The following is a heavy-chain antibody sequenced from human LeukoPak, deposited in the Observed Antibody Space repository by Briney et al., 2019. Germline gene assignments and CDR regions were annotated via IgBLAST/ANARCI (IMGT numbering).Heavy chain of an antibody. CDR2: ISAYNGNT. CDR3: ARDRDFWSGSTLFDY. J-gene: IGHJ4*02. CDR1: GHTFTSYG. V-gene: IGHV1-18*01. D-gene: IGHD3-3*01. Sequence: ASVKVSCKASGHTFTSYGISWVRQAPGQGLEWMGWISAYNGNTNYAQKLQGRVTMTTDTSTSTAYMELRSLRSDDTAVYYCARDRDFWSGSTLFDYWGQGTLVTVSS.